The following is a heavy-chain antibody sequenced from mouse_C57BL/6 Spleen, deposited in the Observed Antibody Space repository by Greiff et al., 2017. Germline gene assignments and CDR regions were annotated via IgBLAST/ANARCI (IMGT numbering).Heavy chain of an antibody. J-gene: IGHJ2*01. Sequence: QVQLQQSGAELVKPGASVKISCKASGYAFSSYWMNWVKQRPGKGLEWIGQIYPGDGDTNYNGKFKGKATLTADKSSSTAYMQLSSLTSEDSAVYFCPRSLLGVVAPDYWGQGTTLTVSS. V-gene: IGHV1-80*01. D-gene: IGHD1-1*01. CDR2: IYPGDGDT. CDR1: GYAFSSYW. CDR3: PRSLLGVVAPDY.